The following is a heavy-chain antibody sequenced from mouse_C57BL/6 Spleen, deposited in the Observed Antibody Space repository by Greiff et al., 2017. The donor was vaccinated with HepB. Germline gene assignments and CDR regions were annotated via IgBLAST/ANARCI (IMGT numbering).Heavy chain of an antibody. CDR1: GYTFTSYW. Sequence: QVQLQQPGAELVRPGTSVKLSCKASGYTFTSYWMHWVKQRPGQGLEWIGVIDPSDSYTNYNQKFKGKATLTVDTSSSTAYMQLSSLTSEDSAVYYCARWGGGAYWGQGTLVTVSA. J-gene: IGHJ3*01. CDR2: IDPSDSYT. CDR3: ARWGGGAY. V-gene: IGHV1-59*01.